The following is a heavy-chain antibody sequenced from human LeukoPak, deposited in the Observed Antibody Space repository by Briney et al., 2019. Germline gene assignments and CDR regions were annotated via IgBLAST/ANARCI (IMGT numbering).Heavy chain of an antibody. D-gene: IGHD6-19*01. CDR1: GFIFSRYG. V-gene: IGHV3-30*18. CDR3: AKDQFRDSSNWFDP. Sequence: GGSLRLSFAASGFIFSRYGMHWVRQAPGKGLEWVAVVSYDGTETKYADSVKGRLNLSRDNSKNTVYLQMNSLTFEDTAVYYCAKDQFRDSSNWFDPWGQGTLVTVSS. J-gene: IGHJ5*02. CDR2: VSYDGTET.